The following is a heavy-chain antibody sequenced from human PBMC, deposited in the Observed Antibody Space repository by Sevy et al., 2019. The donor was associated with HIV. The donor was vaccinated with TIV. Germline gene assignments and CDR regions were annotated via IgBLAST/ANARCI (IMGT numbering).Heavy chain of an antibody. Sequence: ASVKVSCKASGYTFTSYYMHWVRQAPGQGLEWMGIINPSGGSTSYAQKFQGRVTMTRDTSTSTVYMELSSPRSEDTAVYYCARGGYYDSSGYYYVRWFDPWGQGTLVTVSS. J-gene: IGHJ5*02. V-gene: IGHV1-46*01. CDR2: INPSGGST. CDR3: ARGGYYDSSGYYYVRWFDP. D-gene: IGHD3-22*01. CDR1: GYTFTSYY.